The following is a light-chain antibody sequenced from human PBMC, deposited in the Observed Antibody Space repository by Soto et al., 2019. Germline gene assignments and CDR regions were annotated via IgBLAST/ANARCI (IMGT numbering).Light chain of an antibody. CDR3: YSYAGSNNWV. CDR1: SSDVGGYNS. J-gene: IGLJ3*02. Sequence: QSVLTQPPSASGSPGQSVTISCTGTSSDVGGYNSVSWYQHHPGKAPKLMIYEITKRPSGVPDRFSGSTSGNTASLTVSGLQAEDEADYYCYSYAGSNNWVFGGGTQLTVL. V-gene: IGLV2-8*01. CDR2: EIT.